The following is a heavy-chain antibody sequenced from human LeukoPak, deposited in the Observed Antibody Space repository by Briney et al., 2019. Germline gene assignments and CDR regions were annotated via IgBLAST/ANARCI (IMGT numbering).Heavy chain of an antibody. D-gene: IGHD3-22*01. CDR1: GFTFSIYA. CDR3: AKEFSGYYYVTDY. Sequence: GGSLRLSCAAYGFTFSIYAMSWVRQAQGKGLEWVSAISGSGGSTYYADSVKGRFTISRDNSKNTLYLQMNSLRAEDTAVYYCAKEFSGYYYVTDYWGQGTLVTVSS. J-gene: IGHJ4*02. CDR2: ISGSGGST. V-gene: IGHV3-23*01.